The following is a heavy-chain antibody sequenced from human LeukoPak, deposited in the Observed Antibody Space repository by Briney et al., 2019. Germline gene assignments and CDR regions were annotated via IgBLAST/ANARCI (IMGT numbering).Heavy chain of an antibody. V-gene: IGHV1-69*05. CDR2: IIPIFGTA. J-gene: IGHJ6*03. CDR3: ARDATQDSSKALLGHYMDV. D-gene: IGHD4-11*01. Sequence: ASVKVSCKASGGTFSSYAISWVRQAPGQGLEWMGGIIPIFGTADYAQKFQGRVTITTDESTSTAYMELSSLRSEDTAVYYCARDATQDSSKALLGHYMDVWGKGTTVTVSS. CDR1: GGTFSSYA.